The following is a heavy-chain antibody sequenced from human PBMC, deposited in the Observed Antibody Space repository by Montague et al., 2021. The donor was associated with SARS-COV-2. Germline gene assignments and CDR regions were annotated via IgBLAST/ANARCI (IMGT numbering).Heavy chain of an antibody. Sequence: SETLSLTCAVHGGSFSTYSWNWIRQPPGKGLVWIGEIHHGGSTNYNPSLKSRVTISADTSTNQFSLQLTSVAAADTAVYYCARLGDGVVPSPILGVGSYYCYYYIDVRGKGTTVTVSS. CDR2: IHHGGST. D-gene: IGHD3-10*01. J-gene: IGHJ6*03. CDR1: GGSFSTYS. CDR3: ARLGDGVVPSPILGVGSYYCYYYIDV. V-gene: IGHV4-34*01.